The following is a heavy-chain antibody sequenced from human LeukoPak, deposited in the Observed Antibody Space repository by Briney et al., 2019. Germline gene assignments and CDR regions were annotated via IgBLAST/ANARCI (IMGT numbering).Heavy chain of an antibody. J-gene: IGHJ6*02. Sequence: ASVKVSCKASGYTFTSYDINWVRQATGQGLEWMGWMNPNSGNTGYAQKFQGRVTMTRNTSIGTAYMELSSLRSEDTAVYYCARGERIAAAGTAEYYYYYGMDVWGQGTTVTVSS. CDR3: ARGERIAAAGTAEYYYYYGMDV. D-gene: IGHD6-13*01. V-gene: IGHV1-8*01. CDR2: MNPNSGNT. CDR1: GYTFTSYD.